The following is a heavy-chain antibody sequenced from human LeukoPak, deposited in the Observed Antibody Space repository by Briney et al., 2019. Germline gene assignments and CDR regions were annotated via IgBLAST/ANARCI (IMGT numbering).Heavy chain of an antibody. CDR3: ARVDYDFWSGYSEIYYMDV. CDR1: GFSFSSYS. V-gene: IGHV3-21*01. Sequence: GGSLRLSCVASGFSFSSYSMNWVRQAPGKGLEWVSSISSSSSYIYYADSVKGRFTISRDNAKNSLYLQMNSLRAEDTAVYYCARVDYDFWSGYSEIYYMDVWGKGTTVTVSS. D-gene: IGHD3-3*01. J-gene: IGHJ6*03. CDR2: ISSSSSYI.